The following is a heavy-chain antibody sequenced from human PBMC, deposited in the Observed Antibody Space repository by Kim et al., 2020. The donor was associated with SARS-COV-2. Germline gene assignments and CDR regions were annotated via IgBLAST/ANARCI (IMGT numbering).Heavy chain of an antibody. V-gene: IGHV3-23*01. D-gene: IGHD3-10*01. J-gene: IGHJ5*02. CDR2: ISGSGGST. Sequence: GGSLRLSCAASGFTFSSYAMSWVRQAPGKGLEWVSAISGSGGSTYYADSVKGRFTISRDNSKNTLYLQMNSLRAEDTAVYYCAKDAANLLLWFGELFPWFDPGGQGTLVTVSS. CDR3: AKDAANLLLWFGELFPWFDP. CDR1: GFTFSSYA.